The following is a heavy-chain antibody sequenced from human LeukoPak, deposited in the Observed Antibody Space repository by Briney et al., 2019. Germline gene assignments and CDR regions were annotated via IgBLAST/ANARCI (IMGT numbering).Heavy chain of an antibody. D-gene: IGHD1-26*01. CDR2: IYYSGNT. Sequence: SETLSLTCTVSGGSISGDHWNWIRQPPGKGLEWIGYIYYSGNTNYNPSLKSRVTISVDTSKNQFSLKLSSVTAADTAVYFCARHGASGSYLYYFDYWGQGTLVTVSS. CDR1: GGSISGDH. V-gene: IGHV4-59*08. J-gene: IGHJ4*02. CDR3: ARHGASGSYLYYFDY.